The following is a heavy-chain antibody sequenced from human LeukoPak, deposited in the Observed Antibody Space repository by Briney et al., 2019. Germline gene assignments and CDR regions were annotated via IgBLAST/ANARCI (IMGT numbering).Heavy chain of an antibody. CDR3: ARGRKGCSSTSCPRGRNYGMDV. J-gene: IGHJ6*02. CDR1: GGSISSGDYY. Sequence: PSETLSLTCTVSGGSISSGDYYWSWIRQPPGKGLEWIGYIYYSGTTYYNPSLKSRVTISVDTSKNQFSLKLSSVTAADTAVYYCARGRKGCSSTSCPRGRNYGMDVWGQGTTVTVSS. V-gene: IGHV4-30-4*01. D-gene: IGHD2-2*01. CDR2: IYYSGTT.